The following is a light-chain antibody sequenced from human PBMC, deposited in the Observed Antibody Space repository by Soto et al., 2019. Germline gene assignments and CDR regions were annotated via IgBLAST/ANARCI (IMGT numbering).Light chain of an antibody. J-gene: IGKJ1*01. CDR1: QRVSSN. V-gene: IGKV3-15*01. Sequence: EIVMMQSPATLSVSPGERATLSCRASQRVSSNLAWYQQKPRQPPRLLIYDPSTSATGNPASFSGSGAGPEFTLTISSLQSEDSALYYCQHYNNLPPGRTFGQGTKLDIK. CDR2: DPS. CDR3: QHYNNLPPGRT.